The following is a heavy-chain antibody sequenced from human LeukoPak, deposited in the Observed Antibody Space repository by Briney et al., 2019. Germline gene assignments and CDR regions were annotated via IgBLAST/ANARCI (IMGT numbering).Heavy chain of an antibody. CDR2: IYYTGTT. V-gene: IGHV4-39*01. CDR1: GYSISSSSYS. J-gene: IGHJ4*02. CDR3: ARLDPRGPDDY. D-gene: IGHD2-2*03. Sequence: SETLSLTCTVSGYSISSSSYSWGWIRQPPGKGLEWIGNIYYTGTTYSNPSLKSRVTISVDTSKNQFSLKLSSVTAADTAVYYCARLDPRGPDDYWGQGTLVTVSS.